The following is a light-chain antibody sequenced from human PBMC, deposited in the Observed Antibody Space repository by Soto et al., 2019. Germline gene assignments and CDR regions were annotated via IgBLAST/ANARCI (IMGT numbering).Light chain of an antibody. J-gene: IGKJ3*01. CDR2: KAS. Sequence: DIQMTQSPSTLSASVGDRVAITCRASQSIGSWVAWYQQKPGKAPKVLISKASTLESGVPARFSGSGSGTDFTLTISSLQPEDFGTYYCQQSYSTPFTFGPGTKVDIK. V-gene: IGKV1-5*03. CDR3: QQSYSTPFT. CDR1: QSIGSW.